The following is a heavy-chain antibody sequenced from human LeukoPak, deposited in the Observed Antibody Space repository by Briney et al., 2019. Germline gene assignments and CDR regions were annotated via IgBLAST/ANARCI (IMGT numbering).Heavy chain of an antibody. V-gene: IGHV3-20*04. CDR3: ARPFTYYDFWSGPPDY. J-gene: IGHJ4*02. Sequence: GGSLRLSCAASGFTVSNNYMSWVRQAPGKGLEWVSGINWNGGSTGYADSVKGRFTISRDNAKNSLYLQMNSLRAEDTALYYCARPFTYYDFWSGPPDYWGQGTLVTVSS. CDR2: INWNGGST. CDR1: GFTVSNNY. D-gene: IGHD3-3*01.